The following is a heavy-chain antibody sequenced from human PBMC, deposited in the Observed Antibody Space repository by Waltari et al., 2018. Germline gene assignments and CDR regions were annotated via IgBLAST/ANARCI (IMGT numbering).Heavy chain of an antibody. CDR3: ATIPGAKTGSDAFDI. D-gene: IGHD1-1*01. CDR2: ISSSSSYI. Sequence: EVQLVESGGGLVKPGGSLRLSCAASGFTFSSYRMNWVRQAPGKGLEWVSSISSSSSYIYYADSVKGRFTISRDNAKNSLYLQMNSLRAEDTAVYYCATIPGAKTGSDAFDIWGQGTMVTVSS. CDR1: GFTFSSYR. V-gene: IGHV3-21*01. J-gene: IGHJ3*02.